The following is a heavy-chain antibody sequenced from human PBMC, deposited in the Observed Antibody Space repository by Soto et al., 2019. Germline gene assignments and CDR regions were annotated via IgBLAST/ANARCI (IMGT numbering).Heavy chain of an antibody. CDR3: ASSIAVAGYYYYGMDV. D-gene: IGHD6-19*01. CDR1: GFTFRSYG. V-gene: IGHV3-33*01. J-gene: IGHJ6*02. CDR2: IWYDGSNK. Sequence: GGSLRLCCAASGFTFRSYGVHWVGQAPGKGLEGVAVIWYDGSNKYYADSVKGRFTTSRDNSKNTLYLQMNSLRAEDTAVYYCASSIAVAGYYYYGMDVWGQGTTVTVSS.